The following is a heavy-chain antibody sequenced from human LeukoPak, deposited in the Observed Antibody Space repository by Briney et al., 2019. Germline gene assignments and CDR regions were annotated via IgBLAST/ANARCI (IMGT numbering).Heavy chain of an antibody. V-gene: IGHV1-69*13. CDR1: GGTFSSYS. J-gene: IGHJ4*02. CDR2: IIPIFGTA. D-gene: IGHD2-15*01. Sequence: GASVKVSCKASGGTFSSYSISWVRQAPGQGLEWMGGIIPIFGTANYAQKFQGRVTITADESTSTAYMELSSLRSEDTAVYYCARGTGEVGLGYWGQGTLVTVSS. CDR3: ARGTGEVGLGY.